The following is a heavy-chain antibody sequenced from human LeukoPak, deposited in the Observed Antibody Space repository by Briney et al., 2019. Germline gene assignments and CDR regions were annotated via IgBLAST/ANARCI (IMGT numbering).Heavy chain of an antibody. V-gene: IGHV3-23*01. D-gene: IGHD5-12*01. CDR3: GVATINYYYGMDV. CDR1: GFTFSSYA. CDR2: ISGSGGST. Sequence: GGSLRLSCAASGFTFSSYAMSWVRQAPGKGLEWVSAISGSGGSTYYADSVKGRFTISRDNSKNTLYLQMNSLRAEDTAVYYCGVATINYYYGMDVWGQGTTVTVSS. J-gene: IGHJ6*02.